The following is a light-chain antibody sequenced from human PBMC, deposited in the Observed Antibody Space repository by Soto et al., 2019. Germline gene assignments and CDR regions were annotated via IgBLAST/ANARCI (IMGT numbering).Light chain of an antibody. CDR3: AAWDASLNGVV. Sequence: QSVLTQPPSASATPGQRVTISCSGSNSNIGSNTVHWYQQLPGTAPRLLIYSTNQRPSGVPDQFSGSKSGTSASLAISGRRSEDEADYYCAAWDASLNGVVFGGGTKLTVL. CDR2: STN. CDR1: NSNIGSNT. J-gene: IGLJ2*01. V-gene: IGLV1-44*01.